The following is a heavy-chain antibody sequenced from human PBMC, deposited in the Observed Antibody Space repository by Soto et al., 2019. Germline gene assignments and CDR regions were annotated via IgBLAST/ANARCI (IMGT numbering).Heavy chain of an antibody. V-gene: IGHV3-33*08. J-gene: IGHJ1*01. D-gene: IGHD6-6*01. CDR3: ARDSNLYSSSSGSFQH. CDR1: GFTFSSYG. CDR2: IWNDGSNK. Sequence: GGSLRLSCAASGFTFSSYGMHWVRQAPGKGLEWVAVIWNDGSNKYYADSVKGRFTISRDNSKNTLYLQMNSLRAEDTAVYDCARDSNLYSSSSGSFQHWGQGTLVTVSS.